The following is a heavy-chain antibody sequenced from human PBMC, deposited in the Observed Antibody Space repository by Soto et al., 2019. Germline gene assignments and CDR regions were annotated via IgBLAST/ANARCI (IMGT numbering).Heavy chain of an antibody. CDR1: GFTFSSYS. D-gene: IGHD6-13*01. Sequence: GGSLRLSCAASGFTFSSYSMNWVRQAPGKGLEWVSYISSSSSTIYYADSVKGRFTISRDNAKNSLYLQMNSLRAEDTAVYYCARVVGIAAARLDYWGQGTLVTVSS. V-gene: IGHV3-48*01. CDR3: ARVVGIAAARLDY. CDR2: ISSSSSTI. J-gene: IGHJ4*02.